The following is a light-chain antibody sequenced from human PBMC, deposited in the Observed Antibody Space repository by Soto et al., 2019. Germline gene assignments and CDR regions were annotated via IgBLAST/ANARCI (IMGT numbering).Light chain of an antibody. J-gene: IGLJ1*01. CDR2: EVT. CDR3: SSYTSTNTPYV. CDR1: SSDVGAYYF. V-gene: IGLV2-14*01. Sequence: QSVLTQPVSVSGSPGQSITIYCTGSSSDVGAYYFVSWYQHLPGKAPKLILYEVTTRPSGISSRFSGSKSGNTASLTISGLQADDEAYYYCSSYTSTNTPYVFGTGTKVTVL.